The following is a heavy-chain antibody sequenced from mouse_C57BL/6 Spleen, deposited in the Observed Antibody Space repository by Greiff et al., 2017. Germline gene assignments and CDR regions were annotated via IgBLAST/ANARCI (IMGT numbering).Heavy chain of an antibody. V-gene: IGHV1-52*01. J-gene: IGHJ4*01. CDR3: AREGNLYAMDY. CDR1: GYTFTSYW. Sequence: QVQLQQPGAELVRPGSSVKLSCKASGYTFTSYWMHWVKQRPIQGLEWIGNIDPSDSETHYNQKFKDKATLTVDKSSSTAYMQRSSLTSEDSAVYYCAREGNLYAMDYWGQGTSVTVSS. CDR2: IDPSDSET.